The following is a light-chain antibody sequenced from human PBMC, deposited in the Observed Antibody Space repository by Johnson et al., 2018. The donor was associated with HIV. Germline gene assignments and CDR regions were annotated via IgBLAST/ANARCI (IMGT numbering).Light chain of an antibody. CDR1: SSNIGNNY. CDR3: GTWDGSLSAEV. Sequence: QSVLTQPPSVSAAPGQKVTISCSGSSSNIGNNYVSWYQQVPGTAPKLLIYDNNKRPSGIPDRFSGSKSGTSATLGITGLQTGDEADYYCGTWDGSLSAEVFGTGTKVTVL. V-gene: IGLV1-51*01. CDR2: DNN. J-gene: IGLJ1*01.